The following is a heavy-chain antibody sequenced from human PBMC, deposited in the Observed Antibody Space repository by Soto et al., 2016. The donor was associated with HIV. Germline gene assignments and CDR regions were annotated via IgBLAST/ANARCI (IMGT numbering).Heavy chain of an antibody. CDR1: GFTVSSNY. V-gene: IGHV3-66*01. CDR3: ARANDILTGFDY. Sequence: EVQLVESGGGLVQPGGSLRLSCAASGFTVSSNYMSWVRQAPGKGLEWVSVIYSGGSTYYADSVKGRFTISRDNSKNTLYLQMNSLRAEDTAVYYCARANDILTGFDYWGQGTLVTVSS. D-gene: IGHD3-9*01. J-gene: IGHJ4*02. CDR2: IYSGGST.